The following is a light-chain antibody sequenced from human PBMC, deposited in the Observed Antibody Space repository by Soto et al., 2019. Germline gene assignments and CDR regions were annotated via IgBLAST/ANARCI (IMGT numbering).Light chain of an antibody. CDR1: QSVSSSS. Sequence: EILLTQSPGTLSLSPGERATLSCRASQSVSSSSLAWYQQKPGQAPRLLIYGASSRATGIPDRFSGSGSGTDFTLTISRLEPEDFAVYYCQQYGSSATFGQGTKVDIK. J-gene: IGKJ1*01. V-gene: IGKV3-20*01. CDR3: QQYGSSAT. CDR2: GAS.